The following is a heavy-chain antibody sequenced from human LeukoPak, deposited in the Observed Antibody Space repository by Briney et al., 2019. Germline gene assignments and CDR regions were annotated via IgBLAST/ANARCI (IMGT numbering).Heavy chain of an antibody. CDR1: GFTFSSSG. CDR2: IWYDGSKR. D-gene: IGHD3-3*02. J-gene: IGHJ6*02. CDR3: ARVTGSRIFGGGMDV. Sequence: GGSLRLSCAASGFTFSSSGMHWVRQAPGKGPEWVALIWYDGSKRYYVDSVKGRFTISRDNSKNALFLQMNSLRAEDTAVYYCARVTGSRIFGGGMDVWGQGTTVTVAS. V-gene: IGHV3-33*01.